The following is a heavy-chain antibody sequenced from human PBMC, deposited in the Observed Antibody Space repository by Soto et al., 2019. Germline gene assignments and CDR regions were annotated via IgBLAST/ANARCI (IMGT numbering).Heavy chain of an antibody. V-gene: IGHV1-69*05. D-gene: IGHD3-3*01. J-gene: IGHJ3*02. CDR3: ARGGPLRFLEWLRDAFDI. CDR1: GGTFSSYA. Sequence: SVKVSCKASGGTFSSYAISWVRQAPGQGLEWMGGIIPIFGTANYAQKFQGWVTMTRDTSISTAYMELSRLRSDDTAVYYCARGGPLRFLEWLRDAFDIWGQGTMVTVSS. CDR2: IIPIFGTA.